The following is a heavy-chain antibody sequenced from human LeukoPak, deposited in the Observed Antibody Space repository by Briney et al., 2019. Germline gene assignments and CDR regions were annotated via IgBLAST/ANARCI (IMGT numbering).Heavy chain of an antibody. Sequence: GGSLRLSCAASGFTFSSYWMSWVRQAPGKGLEWVANIKQDGSEKYYVDSVKGRFTISRDNAKNSLYLQMNSLRAEDTAVYYCVRARKDHNYDDSGYRFLGSTGYYFDYWGQGTLVTVSS. CDR3: VRARKDHNYDDSGYRFLGSTGYYFDY. CDR2: IKQDGSEK. D-gene: IGHD3-22*01. CDR1: GFTFSSYW. J-gene: IGHJ4*02. V-gene: IGHV3-7*01.